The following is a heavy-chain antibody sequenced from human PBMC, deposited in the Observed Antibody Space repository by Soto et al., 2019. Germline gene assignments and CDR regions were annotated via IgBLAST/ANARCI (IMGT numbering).Heavy chain of an antibody. CDR2: IIPISGTA. V-gene: IGHV1-69*13. J-gene: IGHJ6*02. CDR3: ARGYCSGGNCYSGMDV. D-gene: IGHD2-15*01. CDR1: GGTFSTHA. Sequence: SVKVSCKASGGTFSTHAIIWVRQAPGHGLEWMGGIIPISGTAYYTQKFQGRVTITADEPTSTAFMELSSLKSEDTAVFYCARGYCSGGNCYSGMDVWGQGTMVTVSS.